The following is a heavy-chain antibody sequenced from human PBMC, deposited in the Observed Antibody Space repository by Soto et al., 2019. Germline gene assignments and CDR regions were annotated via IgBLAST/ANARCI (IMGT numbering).Heavy chain of an antibody. CDR2: ISSTTNYI. Sequence: RFSCAASGFPFTRYSMNWVRQAPGKGLEWVSSISSTTNYIYYGGTMKGRFTISRDNAKNSVYLEMNSLRAEDTAVYYCARESEDRTSNFDYWGQGTLVTVSS. CDR3: ARESEDRTSNFDY. V-gene: IGHV3-21*06. J-gene: IGHJ4*02. CDR1: GFPFTRYS.